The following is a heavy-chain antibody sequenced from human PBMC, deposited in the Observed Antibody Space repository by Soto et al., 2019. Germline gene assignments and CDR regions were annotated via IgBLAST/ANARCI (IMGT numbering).Heavy chain of an antibody. CDR1: GGSISSGGYY. CDR3: ARTRGSRDSSGPYNWFDP. D-gene: IGHD3-22*01. V-gene: IGHV4-31*03. CDR2: IYYSGST. Sequence: PSETLSLTCTVSGGSISSGGYYWSWIRQHPGKGLEWIGYIYYSGSTYYNPSLKSRVTISVDTSKNQFSLKLSSVTAADTAVYYCARTRGSRDSSGPYNWFDPWGQGTLVTVSS. J-gene: IGHJ5*02.